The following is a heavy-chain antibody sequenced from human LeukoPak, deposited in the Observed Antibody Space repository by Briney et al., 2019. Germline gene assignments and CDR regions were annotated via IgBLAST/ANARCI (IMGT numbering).Heavy chain of an antibody. J-gene: IGHJ5*02. Sequence: GGSLRLSCVASGFTFSSYGMHWVRQAPGKGLEWVAFIRYDGSNKYYADSVKGRFTISRDNSKNTLYLQMNSLRAEDTAVYYCANPDIVVVPAARGNWFDPWGQGTLVTVSS. CDR2: IRYDGSNK. CDR3: ANPDIVVVPAARGNWFDP. V-gene: IGHV3-30*02. CDR1: GFTFSSYG. D-gene: IGHD2-2*01.